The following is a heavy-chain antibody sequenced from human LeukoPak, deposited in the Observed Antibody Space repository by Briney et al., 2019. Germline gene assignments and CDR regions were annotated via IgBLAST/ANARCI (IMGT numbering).Heavy chain of an antibody. V-gene: IGHV3-48*01. Sequence: GGSLRLSCAASGFTFSSYSMTWVRQAPGKGLEWVSYITITSSTIHYADSVKGRFTISRDNAKSSLYLQMNSLRADDTAVYYCARDRLHYGEYEKTLDYWGQGTLVTVSS. D-gene: IGHD4-17*01. J-gene: IGHJ4*02. CDR3: ARDRLHYGEYEKTLDY. CDR2: ITITSSTI. CDR1: GFTFSSYS.